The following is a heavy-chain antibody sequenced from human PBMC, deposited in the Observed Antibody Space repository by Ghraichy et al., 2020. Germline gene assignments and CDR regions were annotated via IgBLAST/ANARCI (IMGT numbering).Heavy chain of an antibody. Sequence: SETLSLTCAVYGGSFSGYYWSWIRQPPGKGLEWIGEINHSGSTNYNPSLKSRVTISVDTSKNQFSLKLSSVTAADTAVYYCARVQQPRGEFGYWGQGTLVTVSS. CDR1: GGSFSGYY. D-gene: IGHD3-16*01. CDR2: INHSGST. V-gene: IGHV4-34*01. CDR3: ARVQQPRGEFGY. J-gene: IGHJ4*02.